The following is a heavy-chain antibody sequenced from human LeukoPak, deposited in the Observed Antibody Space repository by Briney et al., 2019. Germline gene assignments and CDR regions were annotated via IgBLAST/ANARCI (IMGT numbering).Heavy chain of an antibody. CDR1: GGSISCYY. D-gene: IGHD7-27*01. J-gene: IGHJ5*02. CDR3: ARTLLGSRAPGRWFDP. CDR2: IYYSGST. V-gene: IGHV4-59*01. Sequence: SETLSLTCTVSGGSISCYYWSWIRQPPGKGLEWIGYIYYSGSTNYNPSLKSRVTISVDTSKNQFSLKLSSVTAADTAVYYCARTLLGSRAPGRWFDPWGQGTLVTVSS.